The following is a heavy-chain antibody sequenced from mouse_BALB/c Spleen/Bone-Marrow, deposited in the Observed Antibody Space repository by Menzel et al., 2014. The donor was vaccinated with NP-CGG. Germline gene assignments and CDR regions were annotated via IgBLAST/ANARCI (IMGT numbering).Heavy chain of an antibody. CDR2: IRGYNGET. V-gene: IGHV1S34*01. J-gene: IGHJ2*01. CDR1: GYSLTGSY. D-gene: IGHD2-1*01. CDR3: ARRDYGNFFDY. Sequence: LVKTGASAKISCKASGYSLTGSYMHWVMQSHGKSHEWMGYIRGYNGETSYNQKFKCKATFTVDTSSSTSIMQFPLLSSEDSPVYYCARRDYGNFFDYWGQGTTLTVSS.